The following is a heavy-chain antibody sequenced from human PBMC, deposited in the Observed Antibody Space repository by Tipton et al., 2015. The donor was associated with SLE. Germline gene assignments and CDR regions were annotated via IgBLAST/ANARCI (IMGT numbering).Heavy chain of an antibody. CDR2: IYYSGST. J-gene: IGHJ2*01. Sequence: TLSLTCAVSGYSISNSNWWAXIRQPPGKGLEWIGYIYYSGSTFYNPSLKSRVTMSVDTSKNQFSLKLSSVTAADTAVYYCARNGGSYYMYFNLWGRGTLVTVSS. V-gene: IGHV4-28*01. D-gene: IGHD1-26*01. CDR3: ARNGGSYYMYFNL. CDR1: GYSISNSNW.